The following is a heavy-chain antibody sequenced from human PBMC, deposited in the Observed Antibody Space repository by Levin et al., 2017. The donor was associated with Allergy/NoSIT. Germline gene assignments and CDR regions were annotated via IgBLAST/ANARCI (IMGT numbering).Heavy chain of an antibody. CDR1: GFTFSSYE. CDR3: ARGGGSSSFEVDY. V-gene: IGHV3-48*03. J-gene: IGHJ4*02. Sequence: LSLTCAASGFTFSSYEMNWVRQAPGKGLEWVSYISSSGSTIYYADSVKGRFTISRDNAKNSLYLQMNSLRAEDTAVYYCARGGGSSSFEVDYWGQGTLVTVSS. D-gene: IGHD2-15*01. CDR2: ISSSGSTI.